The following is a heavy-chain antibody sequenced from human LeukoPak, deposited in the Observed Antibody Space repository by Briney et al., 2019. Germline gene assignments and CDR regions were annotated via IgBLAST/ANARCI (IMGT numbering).Heavy chain of an antibody. CDR2: INHSGST. CDR1: GGSFSGYY. Sequence: PSETLSLTCAVYGGSFSGYYWSWIRQPPGKGLEWIGEINHSGSTNYNPSLKSRVTISVDTSKNLFSLKLSSVTAADTAVYYCQSRYLEWLLEYWGQGTLVTVSS. V-gene: IGHV4-34*01. J-gene: IGHJ4*02. CDR3: QSRYLEWLLEY. D-gene: IGHD3-3*01.